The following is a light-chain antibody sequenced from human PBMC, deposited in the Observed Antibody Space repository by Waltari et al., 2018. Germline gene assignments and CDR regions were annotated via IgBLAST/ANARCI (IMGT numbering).Light chain of an antibody. CDR2: MSN. Sequence: QSVLTQPPSASGTPGQRVTIPCSVRNSNIGTNYLYWYQQLPGTTPKLVIYMSNQRPSGVPDRFSGSKSGTSASLAISGLRSDDEADYYCAAWDDSLNVILFGGGTKLTVL. CDR1: NSNIGTNY. CDR3: AAWDDSLNVIL. V-gene: IGLV1-47*01. J-gene: IGLJ2*01.